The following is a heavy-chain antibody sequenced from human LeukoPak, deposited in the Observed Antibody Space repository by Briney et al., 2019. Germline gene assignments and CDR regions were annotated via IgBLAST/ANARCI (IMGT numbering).Heavy chain of an antibody. CDR1: GFTFSSYA. J-gene: IGHJ3*02. V-gene: IGHV3-23*01. CDR3: AKVGYSYGLGAFDI. Sequence: GGSLRLSCAASGFTFSSYAMSWVREAPGKGLEWVSAISGSGGSTYYADSVKGRFTISRDNSKNTLYLQVNSLRAEDTAVYYCAKVGYSYGLGAFDIWGQGTMVTVSS. CDR2: ISGSGGST. D-gene: IGHD5-18*01.